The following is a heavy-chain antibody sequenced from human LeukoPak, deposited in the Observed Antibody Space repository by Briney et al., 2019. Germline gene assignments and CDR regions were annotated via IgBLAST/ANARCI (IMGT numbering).Heavy chain of an antibody. CDR3: ARARRSSGWYYFDF. CDR2: IYYSGST. J-gene: IGHJ4*02. Sequence: SETLSLTCTVSGGSISSNGYYWGWIRQPPGKGLEWVGSIYYSGSTYFNPSPKSRVTISVDTSKNQFSLKLSSMTAADTGVYYCARARRSSGWYYFDFWGQGTLVTVSS. V-gene: IGHV4-39*01. CDR1: GGSISSNGYY. D-gene: IGHD6-19*01.